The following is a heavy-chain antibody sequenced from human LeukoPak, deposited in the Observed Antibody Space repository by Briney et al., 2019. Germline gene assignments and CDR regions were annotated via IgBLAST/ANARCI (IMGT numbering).Heavy chain of an antibody. CDR2: ISYDGSNK. CDR3: ARDSSQMDPFDY. V-gene: IGHV3-30-3*01. J-gene: IGHJ4*02. CDR1: GFTFDDYA. D-gene: IGHD5-24*01. Sequence: PGGSLRLSCAASGFTFDDYAMHWVRQAPGNGLEWVAVISYDGSNKYYADSVKGRFTISRDNSKNTLYLQMNSLRAEDTAVYYCARDSSQMDPFDYWGQGTLVTVSS.